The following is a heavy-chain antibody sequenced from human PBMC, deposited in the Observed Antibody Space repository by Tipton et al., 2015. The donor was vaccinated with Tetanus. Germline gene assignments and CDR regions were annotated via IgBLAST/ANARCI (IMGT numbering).Heavy chain of an antibody. CDR1: GGSFSGHF. J-gene: IGHJ4*02. CDR3: ARIRQVGKPGPFFDY. V-gene: IGHV4-59*11. Sequence: TLSLTCSVSGGSFSGHFWSWLRQPPGKGLEWIGYIPHTGSTTYHPSLEGRVTISVDTSKNQFSLKLSSVTAADTAVYYCARIRQVGKPGPFFDYWGQGTLVTVSS. CDR2: IPHTGST. D-gene: IGHD7-27*01.